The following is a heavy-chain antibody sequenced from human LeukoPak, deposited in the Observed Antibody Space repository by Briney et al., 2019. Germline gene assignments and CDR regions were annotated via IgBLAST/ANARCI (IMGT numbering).Heavy chain of an antibody. CDR2: ISGDGGGDGGST. CDR3: ARNQPQGNYYDSSGYYAYFDS. D-gene: IGHD3-22*01. V-gene: IGHV3-23*01. Sequence: GGSLRLSCAASGFTFSTHGMSWVRQAPGKGLEWVSGISGDGGGDGGSTYYADSVKGRFTISRDNSKNTLYLQMNSLRAEDTAVYYCARNQPQGNYYDSSGYYAYFDSWGQGTLVTVSS. CDR1: GFTFSTHG. J-gene: IGHJ4*02.